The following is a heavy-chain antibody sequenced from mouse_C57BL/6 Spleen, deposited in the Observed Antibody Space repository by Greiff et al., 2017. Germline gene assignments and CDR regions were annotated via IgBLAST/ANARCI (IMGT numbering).Heavy chain of an antibody. V-gene: IGHV1-72*01. J-gene: IGHJ1*03. CDR1: GYTFTSYW. CDR2: IDPDSGGT. CDR3: ARSRTDWYFDV. Sequence: QVQLQQPGAELVKPGASVKLSCKASGYTFTSYWMHWVKQRPGQGLEWIGWIDPDSGGTKYNEKFKSKATLTVDKPSSTPYMQLSSLTSEDSAVYYGARSRTDWYFDVWGTGTTVTVSS.